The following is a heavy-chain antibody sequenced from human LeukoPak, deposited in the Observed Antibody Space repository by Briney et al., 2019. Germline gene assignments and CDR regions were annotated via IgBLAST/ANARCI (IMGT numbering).Heavy chain of an antibody. J-gene: IGHJ4*02. CDR3: TRDLASGGGY. CDR2: ISSDSYHI. V-gene: IGHV3-21*06. Sequence: GGSLRLSCAASGFAFSSYSMNWARQAPGKGLEWVSSISSDSYHIYYADSVKGRFTIFRDNAKNSLYLQMNSLRAEDTAVYSRTRDLASGGGYWGQGTLVTVSS. D-gene: IGHD6-19*01. CDR1: GFAFSSYS.